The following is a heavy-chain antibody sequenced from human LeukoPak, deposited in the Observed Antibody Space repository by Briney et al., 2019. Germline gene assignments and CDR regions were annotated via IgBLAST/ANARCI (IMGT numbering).Heavy chain of an antibody. V-gene: IGHV4-4*07. CDR2: IYTSGST. D-gene: IGHD5/OR15-5a*01. CDR3: ARGVSTITADY. CDR1: GGSTSNHY. Sequence: SETLSLTCTVSGGSTSNHYWSWIRQAAGKGLEWIGRIYTSGSTNYNPSLKSRVATSIDTSRNQFSLKLSSVTAADTAVYYCARGVSTITADYWGQGTLVTVSS. J-gene: IGHJ4*02.